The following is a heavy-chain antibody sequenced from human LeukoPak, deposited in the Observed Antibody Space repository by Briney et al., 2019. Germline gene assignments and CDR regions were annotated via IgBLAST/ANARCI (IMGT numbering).Heavy chain of an antibody. CDR2: IYYRGST. CDR1: GGSFSGYY. V-gene: IGHV4-34*01. D-gene: IGHD3-10*01. CDR3: ARDYRGSGSYYRDWFDP. Sequence: PSETLSLTCAVYGGSFSGYYWGWIRQPPGRGLEWIGSIYYRGSTYYSPSLKSRVTISVDTSKNQFSLKLSSVTAADTAVYYCARDYRGSGSYYRDWFDPWGQGTLVTVSS. J-gene: IGHJ5*02.